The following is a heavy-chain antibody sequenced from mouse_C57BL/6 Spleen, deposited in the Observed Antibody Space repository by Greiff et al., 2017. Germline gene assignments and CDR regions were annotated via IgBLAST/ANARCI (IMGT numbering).Heavy chain of an antibody. J-gene: IGHJ2*01. CDR1: GFSLTSYA. CDR3: ARSITTEWLRGDYFDY. D-gene: IGHD1-1*01. V-gene: IGHV2-9-1*01. CDR2: IWTGGGT. Sequence: VKLMESGPGLVAPSQSLSITCTVSGFSLTSYAISWVRQPPGKGLEWLGVIWTGGGTNYNSALKSRLSISKDNSKSQVFLKMNSLQTDDTARYYCARSITTEWLRGDYFDYWGQGTTLTVSS.